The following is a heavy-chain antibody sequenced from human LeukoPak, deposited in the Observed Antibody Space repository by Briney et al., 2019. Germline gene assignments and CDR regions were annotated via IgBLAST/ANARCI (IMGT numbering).Heavy chain of an antibody. CDR3: ARPNGYSSGWSPVIY. D-gene: IGHD6-19*01. J-gene: IGHJ4*02. V-gene: IGHV3-30*02. CDR2: IRYDGSNK. Sequence: GGSLRLSCAASGFTFSSYGMHWVRQAPGKGLEWVAFIRYDGSNKYYADSAKGRFTISRDNSKNTLYLQMNSLRAEDTAVYYCARPNGYSSGWSPVIYWGQGTLVTVSS. CDR1: GFTFSSYG.